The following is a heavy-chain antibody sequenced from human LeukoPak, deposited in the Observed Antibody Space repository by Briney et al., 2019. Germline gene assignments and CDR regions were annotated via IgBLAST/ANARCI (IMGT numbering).Heavy chain of an antibody. CDR1: GFIFSNYW. CDR3: AKDRLPYYYDSSGYLFGY. D-gene: IGHD3-22*01. J-gene: IGHJ4*02. Sequence: GGSLRLSCAASGFIFSNYWMSWVRQAPGKGLEWVANIKQDGSEKYYADSVKGRFTISRDNSKNTLYLQMNSLRAEDTAVYYCAKDRLPYYYDSSGYLFGYWGQGTLVTVSS. CDR2: IKQDGSEK. V-gene: IGHV3-7*01.